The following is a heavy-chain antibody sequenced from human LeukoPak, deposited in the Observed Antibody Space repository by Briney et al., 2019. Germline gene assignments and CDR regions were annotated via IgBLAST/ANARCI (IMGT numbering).Heavy chain of an antibody. CDR2: INSDGSST. Sequence: GGSLRLSCAASGFPFSSYWMNWVRQAPGKGRVWFSRINSDGSSTSYADSVKGRFTISRDNAKNTLYLQMNSLRAEDTAVYYCARDPHIVVVPAAIPGNGYWGQGTLVTVSS. CDR3: ARDPHIVVVPAAIPGNGY. V-gene: IGHV3-74*01. CDR1: GFPFSSYW. D-gene: IGHD2-2*01. J-gene: IGHJ4*02.